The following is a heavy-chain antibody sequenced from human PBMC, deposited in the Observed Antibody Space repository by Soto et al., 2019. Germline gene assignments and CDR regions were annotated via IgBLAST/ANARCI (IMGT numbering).Heavy chain of an antibody. CDR2: MNPNSGNT. D-gene: IGHD3-10*01. J-gene: IGHJ5*02. V-gene: IGHV1-8*02. Sequence: ASVKVSCTASGGTFSSYASSWVRQATGQGLEWMGWMNPNSGNTGYAQKFQGRVTMTRNTSISTAYMELSSLRSEDTAVYYCARTMVRGVIKGPYWFDPWGQGTLVTVSS. CDR3: ARTMVRGVIKGPYWFDP. CDR1: GGTFSSYA.